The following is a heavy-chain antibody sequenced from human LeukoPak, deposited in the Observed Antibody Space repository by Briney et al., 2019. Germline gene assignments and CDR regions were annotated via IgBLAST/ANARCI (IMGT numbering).Heavy chain of an antibody. CDR1: GFTFSSYW. V-gene: IGHV3-74*01. J-gene: IGHJ6*02. CDR2: INSDGSST. Sequence: GRSLRLSCAASGFTFSSYWMHWVRQAPGNGPVWVSRINSDGSSTSYADSVKGRFTISRDNAKNTLYLQMNSLRAEDTAVYYCALSDTAMAHYYYYGMDVWGQGTTVTVSS. CDR3: ALSDTAMAHYYYYGMDV. D-gene: IGHD5-18*01.